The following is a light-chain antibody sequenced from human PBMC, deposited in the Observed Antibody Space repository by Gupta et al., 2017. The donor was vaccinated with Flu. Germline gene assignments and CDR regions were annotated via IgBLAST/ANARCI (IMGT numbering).Light chain of an antibody. J-gene: IGKJ3*01. CDR1: QSVLYSPSNKEY. CDR3: QQYDSSPFT. CDR2: WAS. Sequence: DIVMTQSPDSLAVSLGERATINCKPSQSVLYSPSNKEYLAWYQQKQGQPPKLLIYWASTRESGVPDRFNGSGSGTDFTLTISSLQAEDVAVYYCQQYDSSPFTFGHGTKVDIK. V-gene: IGKV4-1*01.